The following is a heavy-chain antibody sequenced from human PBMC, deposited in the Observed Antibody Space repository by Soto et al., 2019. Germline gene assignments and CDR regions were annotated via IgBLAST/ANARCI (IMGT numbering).Heavy chain of an antibody. V-gene: IGHV4-34*01. Sequence: PSETLSLTCAVYGGSFSCYYWSWIRQPPGKGLEWIGEINHSGSTNYNPPLKSRVTISVDTSKNQFSLKLSSVTAADTAVYYCASLSVGSSGYYWSLRSAYFDYWGQGTLVTVSS. CDR2: INHSGST. CDR3: ASLSVGSSGYYWSLRSAYFDY. CDR1: GGSFSCYY. J-gene: IGHJ4*02. D-gene: IGHD3-22*01.